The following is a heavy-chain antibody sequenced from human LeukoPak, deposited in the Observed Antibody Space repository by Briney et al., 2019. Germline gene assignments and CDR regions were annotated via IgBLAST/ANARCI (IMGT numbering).Heavy chain of an antibody. CDR2: IIPIYGTP. CDR3: ARDRGVGTSNYCGSLGY. D-gene: IGHD3-10*01. J-gene: IGHJ4*02. CDR1: GGTFSSFS. Sequence: SVKVSCKASGGTFSSFSISWVRQAPGQGLEWMGGIIPIYGTPNYAQKFQGRVIITADESTRKVELSSLRCEDTAVYYCARDRGVGTSNYCGSLGYWGQGSLVTVSS. V-gene: IGHV1-69*01.